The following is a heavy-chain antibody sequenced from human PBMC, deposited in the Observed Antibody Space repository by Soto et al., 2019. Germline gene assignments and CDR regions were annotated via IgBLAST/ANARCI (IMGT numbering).Heavy chain of an antibody. CDR3: ARDGSGAICSVNY. V-gene: IGHV1-18*01. CDR1: GYTFTSYG. J-gene: IGHJ4*02. D-gene: IGHD2-15*01. CDR2: ISAYSGNI. Sequence: QVQLVQSGADVKKPGASVKVSCKTSGYTFTSYGTSWVRQVPGQGLEWMGWISAYSGNINYAQKFQDRGTMTTDTSTSTGYRELRGLRSDDTAGYYCARDGSGAICSVNYWGQGTLVTVSS.